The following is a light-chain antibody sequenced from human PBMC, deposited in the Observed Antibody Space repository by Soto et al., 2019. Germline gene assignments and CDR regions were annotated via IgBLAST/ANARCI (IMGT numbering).Light chain of an antibody. Sequence: DIQMTQSPSSLSASVGDRITITCQASQDIRTSLNWYQQKPGKAPNLLISSASTPEIGVPARFSGSVSGTHFSLTISSLQPEDVATYYCLQCRALPRTFGQGSKVEI. V-gene: IGKV1-33*01. CDR3: LQCRALPRT. CDR1: QDIRTS. CDR2: SAS. J-gene: IGKJ2*01.